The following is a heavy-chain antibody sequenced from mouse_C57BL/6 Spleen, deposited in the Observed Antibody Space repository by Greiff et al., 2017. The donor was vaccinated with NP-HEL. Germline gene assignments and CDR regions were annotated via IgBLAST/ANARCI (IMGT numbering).Heavy chain of an antibody. J-gene: IGHJ2*01. CDR2: IYPGGGYT. D-gene: IGHD1-1*02. CDR3: ARVRDYGSGFEY. V-gene: IGHV1-63*01. CDR1: GYTFTNYW. Sequence: QVQLQQSGAELVRPGTSVKMSCKASGYTFTNYWIGWAKQRPGHGLEWIGDIYPGGGYTNYSEKFKGKATLTADKSSSTAYMQFSSLTSEDSAIYYCARVRDYGSGFEYWGQGTTLTVSS.